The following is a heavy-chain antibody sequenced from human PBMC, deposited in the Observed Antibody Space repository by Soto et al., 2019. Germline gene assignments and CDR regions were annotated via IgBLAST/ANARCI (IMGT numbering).Heavy chain of an antibody. V-gene: IGHV2-5*02. Sequence: GLDLEWLALIYWDDDKRYSPSLKSRLTITKDTSKNQVVLTMTNMDPVDTATYYCAHLLRYFDWSPGEGWFDPWGQGTLVTVSS. J-gene: IGHJ5*02. D-gene: IGHD3-9*01. CDR3: AHLLRYFDWSPGEGWFDP. CDR2: IYWDDDK.